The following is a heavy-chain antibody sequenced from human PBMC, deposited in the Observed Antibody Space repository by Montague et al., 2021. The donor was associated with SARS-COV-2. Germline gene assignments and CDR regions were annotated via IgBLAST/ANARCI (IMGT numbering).Heavy chain of an antibody. CDR2: IKADNT. V-gene: IGHV3-53*01. D-gene: IGHD2-21*01. Sequence: SLRLSCAASGFSVSDSYMSWVRQAPGKGPEWVSIIKADNTYYTDAVKGRCTMSRYNAKNTLTLQMNSMRDEDTDVYYCARGLKHRSNFDYWGQGTLVTVSS. CDR1: GFSVSDSY. CDR3: ARGLKHRSNFDY. J-gene: IGHJ4*02.